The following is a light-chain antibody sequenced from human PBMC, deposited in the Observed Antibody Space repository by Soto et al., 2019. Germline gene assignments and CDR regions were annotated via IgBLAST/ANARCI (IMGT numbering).Light chain of an antibody. J-gene: IGKJ1*01. CDR1: QSVSSSY. CDR2: GAS. CDR3: QQYGTSPRT. V-gene: IGKV3-20*01. Sequence: EIVLTQSPGTLSLSPGERATLSCRASQSVSSSYLAWYQQKPGQAPRLLIYGASTRATGIPDRFSGSGSGTDFTLTISGLEPGDFAVYYCQQYGTSPRTFGQGTKVDIK.